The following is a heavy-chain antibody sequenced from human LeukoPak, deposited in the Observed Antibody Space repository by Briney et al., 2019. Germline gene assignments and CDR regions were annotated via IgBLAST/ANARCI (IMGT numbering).Heavy chain of an antibody. D-gene: IGHD4/OR15-4a*01. Sequence: GGSLRLSCAASGFTVSSNYMSWVRQAPGKGLEWVSVIYSGGSTYYADSVKGRFTISRDNSKNTLYLQMNSLRAEDTAVYYCAESADYHYYGMDVWGQGTTVTVSS. V-gene: IGHV3-66*01. CDR3: AESADYHYYGMDV. CDR1: GFTVSSNY. J-gene: IGHJ6*02. CDR2: IYSGGST.